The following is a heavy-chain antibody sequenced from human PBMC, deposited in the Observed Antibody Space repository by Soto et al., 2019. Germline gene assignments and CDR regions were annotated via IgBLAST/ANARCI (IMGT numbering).Heavy chain of an antibody. CDR1: GYTFISCN. V-gene: IGHV1-3*01. J-gene: IGHJ4*02. D-gene: IGHD1-26*01. CDR2: INAGKGDT. Sequence: ASVKVSCKASGYTFISCNMQWVRQAPGQRPEWMGWINAGKGDTKYSQKFQGRVTITRDTTATTVYMELSSLTSEDTAVYYCARDQWEIRGFDFWGQGTLVTVSS. CDR3: ARDQWEIRGFDF.